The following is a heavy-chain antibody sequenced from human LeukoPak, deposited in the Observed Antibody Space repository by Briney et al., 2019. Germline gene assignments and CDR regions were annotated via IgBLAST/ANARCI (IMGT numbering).Heavy chain of an antibody. J-gene: IGHJ4*02. V-gene: IGHV3-30*03. CDR1: GFTFNNYG. CDR3: AREHQGISMFGVVDY. D-gene: IGHD3-3*01. CDR2: ISFDGSDK. Sequence: GGSLRLSCAGSGFTFNNYGIHWVRQAPGKGLEWVAVISFDGSDKYYADSVKGRFTISRDHSKNTLYLQMNSLRAEDTAVYYCAREHQGISMFGVVDYWGQGTLVTVSS.